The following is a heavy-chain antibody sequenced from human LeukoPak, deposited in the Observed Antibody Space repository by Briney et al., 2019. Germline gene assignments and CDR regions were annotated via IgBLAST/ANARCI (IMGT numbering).Heavy chain of an antibody. CDR2: IHYSGST. D-gene: IGHD6-19*01. J-gene: IGHJ3*02. V-gene: IGHV4-39*01. CDR3: ARHYRGALAGTMGAFDI. Sequence: SETLSLTCTVSGGSISSSSYYWGWIRQPPGKGLEWIGSIHYSGSTYYNPSLKSRVTISVDTSKNQFSLKLSSVTAADTAVYYCARHYRGALAGTMGAFDIWGQGTMVTVSS. CDR1: GGSISSSSYY.